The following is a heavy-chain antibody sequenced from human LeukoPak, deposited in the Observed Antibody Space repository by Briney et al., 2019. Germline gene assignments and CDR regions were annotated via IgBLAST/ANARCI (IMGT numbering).Heavy chain of an antibody. D-gene: IGHD2-8*01. J-gene: IGHJ4*02. CDR2: ISSSGSNI. Sequence: PGGSLRLSCAASGFAFSSYSMNWVRQAPGKGLEWVSYISSSGSNIYYADSVKGRFTISRDNAKNSLYLQMNSLRAEDTAVYYCARAYAPMDYWGQGTLVTVSS. CDR1: GFAFSSYS. V-gene: IGHV3-48*04. CDR3: ARAYAPMDY.